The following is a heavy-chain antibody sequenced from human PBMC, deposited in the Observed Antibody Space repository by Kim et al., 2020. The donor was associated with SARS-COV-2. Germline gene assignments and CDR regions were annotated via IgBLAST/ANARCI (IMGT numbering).Heavy chain of an antibody. J-gene: IGHJ4*02. CDR3: AGEALGVPLHY. V-gene: IGHV4-59*11. Sequence: PSETLSLTCSVSSGSLNNHYWSWIRQTPGKGLEWIGYISVADRGYTRYNPSLRSRVTISADMSKSQFSLTLTSVTAADTAVYFCAGEALGVPLHYWGQGTLVTVS. CDR1: SGSLNNHY. CDR2: ISVADRGYT. D-gene: IGHD3-16*01.